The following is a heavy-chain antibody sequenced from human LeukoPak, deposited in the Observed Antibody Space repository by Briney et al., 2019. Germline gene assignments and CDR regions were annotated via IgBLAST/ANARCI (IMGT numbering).Heavy chain of an antibody. CDR1: GFTVSSNY. J-gene: IGHJ3*02. CDR3: ASLTTVTTLDAFDI. V-gene: IGHV3-53*01. CDR2: IYSGGST. D-gene: IGHD4-17*01. Sequence: GGSLRLSCAASGFTVSSNYMSWVRQAPGKGLEWVSVIYSGGSTYYADSVKGRFTISRDNSKNTLYLQMNSLRAEDTAVYYCASLTTVTTLDAFDIWGQGTMVTVSS.